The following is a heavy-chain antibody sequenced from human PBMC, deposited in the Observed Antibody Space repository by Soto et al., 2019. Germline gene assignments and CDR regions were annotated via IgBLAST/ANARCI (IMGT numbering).Heavy chain of an antibody. CDR2: IYYSGST. Sequence: SETLSLTCTVSGGSISSGGYYWSWIRQHPGKGLEWIGYIYYSGSTYYNPSLKSRVTISVDTSKNQFSLKLSSVTAADTAVYYCARAMSRCRGGSCYGDYYGMDVWGQGTTVTVSS. J-gene: IGHJ6*02. CDR3: ARAMSRCRGGSCYGDYYGMDV. CDR1: GGSISSGGYY. V-gene: IGHV4-31*03. D-gene: IGHD2-15*01.